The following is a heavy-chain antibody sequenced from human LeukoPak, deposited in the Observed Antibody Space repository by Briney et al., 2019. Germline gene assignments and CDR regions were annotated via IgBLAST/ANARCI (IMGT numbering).Heavy chain of an antibody. CDR1: GGSFSGYY. CDR3: AREKYYDFWSGYFYYYYYMDV. V-gene: IGHV4-34*01. Sequence: TSETLSLTCAVYGGSFSGYYWSWIRQPPGRGLEWIGEINHSGSTNYNPSLKSRVTISVDTSKNQFSLKLSSVTAADTAVYYCAREKYYDFWSGYFYYYYYMDVWGKGTTVTVSS. D-gene: IGHD3-3*01. J-gene: IGHJ6*03. CDR2: INHSGST.